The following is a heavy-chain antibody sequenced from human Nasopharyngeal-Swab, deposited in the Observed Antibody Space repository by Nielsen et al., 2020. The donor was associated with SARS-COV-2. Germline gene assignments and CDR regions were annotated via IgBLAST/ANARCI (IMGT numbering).Heavy chain of an antibody. Sequence: WIRQPPGQALEWLAPIYWDDDKRYSPSLKSRLTITKDTSKNQVVLTMTNMDPVDTATYYCARNDYGDRGFDYWGQGTLVTVSS. CDR2: IYWDDDK. J-gene: IGHJ4*02. D-gene: IGHD4-17*01. V-gene: IGHV2-5*02. CDR3: ARNDYGDRGFDY.